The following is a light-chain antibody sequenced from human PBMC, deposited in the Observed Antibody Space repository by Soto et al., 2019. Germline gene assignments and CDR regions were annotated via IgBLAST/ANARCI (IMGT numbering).Light chain of an antibody. CDR3: GSHAGSGNLV. V-gene: IGLV2-23*01. Sequence: QSALTQPASVSGSPGQSISISCTGTSSDVGKYKFVSWYQQHPGKAPKVIIYEGTKRPSGVSNRFSGSKSGNTASLTLSGLQAEDEADYYCGSHAGSGNLVFGGGTKVTVL. CDR2: EGT. CDR1: SSDVGKYKF. J-gene: IGLJ3*02.